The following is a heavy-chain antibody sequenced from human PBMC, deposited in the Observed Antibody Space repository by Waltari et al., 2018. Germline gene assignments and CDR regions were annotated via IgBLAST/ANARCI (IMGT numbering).Heavy chain of an antibody. J-gene: IGHJ4*02. Sequence: QLHLQESGPGLVKPSETLSLTCTVPGCSISSSSYYWGWIRQPPGKGLEWIGIIRYSGSTYDNPSLGTRVTMSVDTSKNQFSLKLRSVTAADTALYYCARQRDLTGTTLTDFWGQGTPVTVSS. CDR1: GCSISSSSYY. CDR3: ARQRDLTGTTLTDF. V-gene: IGHV4-39*01. CDR2: IRYSGST. D-gene: IGHD1-7*01.